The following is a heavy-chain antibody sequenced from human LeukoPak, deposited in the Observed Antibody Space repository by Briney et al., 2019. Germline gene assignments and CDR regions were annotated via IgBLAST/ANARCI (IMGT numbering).Heavy chain of an antibody. V-gene: IGHV4-38-2*01. D-gene: IGHD3-10*01. Sequence: PSETLSLTCAVSGYSISSGYYWVWIRQPPGKGLEWIGSIYHSGSTYYNPSLKSRVTISVDTSKNQFSLKLSSVTAADTAVYYCAGLGEAYWGQGTLVTVSS. J-gene: IGHJ4*02. CDR2: IYHSGST. CDR3: AGLGEAY. CDR1: GYSISSGYY.